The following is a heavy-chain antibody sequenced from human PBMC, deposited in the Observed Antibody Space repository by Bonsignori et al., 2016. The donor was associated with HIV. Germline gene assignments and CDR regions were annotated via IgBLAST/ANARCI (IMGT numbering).Heavy chain of an antibody. D-gene: IGHD5-24*01. CDR3: ARIEPTHYFDY. CDR1: DYSIGFDYY. J-gene: IGHJ4*02. V-gene: IGHV4-38-2*02. Sequence: SETLSLTCSISDYSIGFDYYWGWVRQPPGKGLEWIGSIYHSGSTYYNPSLKSRVTLSVDTSKNQFSLKLTSVTAADTAVYYCARIEPTHYFDYWGQGTLVTVSS. CDR2: IYHSGST.